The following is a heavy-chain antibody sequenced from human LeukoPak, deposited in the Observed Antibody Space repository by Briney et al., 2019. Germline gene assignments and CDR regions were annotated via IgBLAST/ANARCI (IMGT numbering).Heavy chain of an antibody. V-gene: IGHV4-4*07. J-gene: IGHJ4*02. CDR2: VYPSGST. CDR3: ARENSGSYREFDY. Sequence: SETLSLTCTGSGGSISSYYWTWIRQPAGKGLEWIGRVYPSGSTNYNPSLKSRVTMSVDTSKNQFSLKLSSVTAADTALYYCARENSGSYREFDYWGQGTLVTVSS. CDR1: GGSISSYY. D-gene: IGHD1-26*01.